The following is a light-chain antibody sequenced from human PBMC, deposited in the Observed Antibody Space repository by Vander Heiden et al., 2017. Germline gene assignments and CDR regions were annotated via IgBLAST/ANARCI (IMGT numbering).Light chain of an antibody. J-gene: IGLJ3*02. CDR3: QSTDSSGIYGV. Sequence: SYELTQPPSVSVSPGQTARITCSGDALPRQYAYWYQQRPGRAPVVVICRDTERPSGIPERFSGSSSGTTVTLTISGVQAEDEADYYCQSTDSSGIYGVFGGGTKLTGL. V-gene: IGLV3-25*03. CDR1: ALPRQY. CDR2: RDT.